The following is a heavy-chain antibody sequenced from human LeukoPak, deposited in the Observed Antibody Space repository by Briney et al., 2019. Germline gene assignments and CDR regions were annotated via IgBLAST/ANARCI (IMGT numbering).Heavy chain of an antibody. CDR2: IYYSGIT. Sequence: PSETLSLTCTVSGGSISSFYWSWIRQPPGKGLEWIGYIYYSGITTYNTSPKSRVTISVDTSKNQFSLRLSSVTAADTAVYYCARLRHLGNTYFYFDSWGQGTLVTVSS. V-gene: IGHV4-59*08. J-gene: IGHJ4*02. D-gene: IGHD1-14*01. CDR3: ARLRHLGNTYFYFDS. CDR1: GGSISSFY.